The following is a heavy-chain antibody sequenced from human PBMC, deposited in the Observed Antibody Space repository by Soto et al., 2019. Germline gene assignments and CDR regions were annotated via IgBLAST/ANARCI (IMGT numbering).Heavy chain of an antibody. CDR3: ARPIGRRSWSLDL. V-gene: IGHV4-39*01. CDR2: IYYTGST. D-gene: IGHD6-13*01. Sequence: QLQLQESGPGLVKPAAPLSLTCTVYGGSISSSDYWWGWIRQPPGKGLEWIGSIYYTGSTYFTPSLKSGVIISVDTSKNQFSLRLSSVTAADTAVYYCARPIGRRSWSLDLWGQGTLVTVSS. CDR1: GGSISSSDYW. J-gene: IGHJ5*02.